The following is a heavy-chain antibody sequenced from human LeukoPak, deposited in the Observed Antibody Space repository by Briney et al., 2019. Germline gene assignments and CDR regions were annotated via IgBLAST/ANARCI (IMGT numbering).Heavy chain of an antibody. D-gene: IGHD1-1*01. V-gene: IGHV3-30*02. CDR2: IRYDGSNK. CDR1: GFTFSSYG. CDR3: AKVRYDNMYYFDY. Sequence: GGSLRLSCAASGFTFSSYGMHWVRQAPGKGLEWVAFIRYDGSNKYYADSVKGRFTISRDNSKNTLYLQMNSLRAEDTAVYYCAKVRYDNMYYFDYWGQGTLVTVSS. J-gene: IGHJ4*02.